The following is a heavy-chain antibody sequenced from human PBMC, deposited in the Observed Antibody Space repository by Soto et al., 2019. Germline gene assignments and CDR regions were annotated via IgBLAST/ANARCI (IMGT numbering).Heavy chain of an antibody. J-gene: IGHJ6*02. CDR1: GGSVSCYY. CDR2: INHSGST. Sequence: SENLSLTGSVYGGSVSCYYWILIRQPPGKGLEWIGEINHSGSTNYNPSLKSRVTISVDTSKNQFSLKLSSVTAADTAVYYCARGKLGYCSSTSCFRYYYYYYGMDVWGQGTTVTVSS. CDR3: ARGKLGYCSSTSCFRYYYYYYGMDV. V-gene: IGHV4-34*01. D-gene: IGHD2-2*01.